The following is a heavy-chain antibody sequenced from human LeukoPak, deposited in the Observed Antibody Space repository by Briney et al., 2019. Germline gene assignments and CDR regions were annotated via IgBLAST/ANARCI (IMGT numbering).Heavy chain of an antibody. CDR3: ARHDSSSGLPYYFDY. Sequence: SETLSLTCTVSGGSISSYFWSCIRQPPGKGLEWIGYIYYSGSTNYNPSLKSRVTISVDTSKNQFSLILSSVTAADTAVYYCARHDSSSGLPYYFDYWGQGTLVTVSS. J-gene: IGHJ4*02. V-gene: IGHV4-59*08. CDR1: GGSISSYF. D-gene: IGHD1-26*01. CDR2: IYYSGST.